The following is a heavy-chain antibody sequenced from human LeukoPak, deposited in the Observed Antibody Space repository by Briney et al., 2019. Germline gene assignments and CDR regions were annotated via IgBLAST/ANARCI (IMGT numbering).Heavy chain of an antibody. CDR3: AKYRYGPVDY. CDR2: IRYDGSNK. D-gene: IGHD5-18*01. Sequence: GGSLRLSCAASGFTLSSYGMYWVRQAPGKGLEWVAFIRYDGSNKYYADSVKGRFTISRDNSKSTLYLQMNSLRAEDTAVYYCAKYRYGPVDYWGQGTLVTVSS. J-gene: IGHJ4*02. CDR1: GFTLSSYG. V-gene: IGHV3-30*02.